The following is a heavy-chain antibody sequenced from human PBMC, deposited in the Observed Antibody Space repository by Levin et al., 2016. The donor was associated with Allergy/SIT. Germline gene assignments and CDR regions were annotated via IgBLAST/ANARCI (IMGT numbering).Heavy chain of an antibody. CDR3: AREERWLGIYYGMDV. Sequence: WIRQPPGKGLEWVSVIYSGGSTYYADSVKGRFTISRDNSKNTLYLQMNSLRAEDTAVYYCAREERWLGIYYGMDVWGQGTTVTVSS. CDR2: IYSGGST. D-gene: IGHD3-22*01. J-gene: IGHJ6*02. V-gene: IGHV3-53*01.